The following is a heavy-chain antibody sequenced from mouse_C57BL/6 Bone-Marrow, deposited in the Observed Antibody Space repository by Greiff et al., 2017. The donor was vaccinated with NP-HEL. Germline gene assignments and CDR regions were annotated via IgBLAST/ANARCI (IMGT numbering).Heavy chain of an antibody. V-gene: IGHV5-9-1*02. CDR2: ISSGGDYI. CDR3: TRDVMDY. CDR1: GFTFSSYA. J-gene: IGHJ4*01. Sequence: VQLKESGEGLVKPGGSLKLSCAASGFTFSSYAMSWVRQTPEKRLEWVAYISSGGDYIYYADTVKGRFTISRDNARNTLYLQMSGLKSEDTAMDYCTRDVMDYWGQGTSVTVSS.